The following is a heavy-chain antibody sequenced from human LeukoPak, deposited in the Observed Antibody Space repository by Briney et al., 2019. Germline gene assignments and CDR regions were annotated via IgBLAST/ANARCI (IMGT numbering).Heavy chain of an antibody. CDR3: ARVNKPGFWSGYPGGAFDP. J-gene: IGHJ5*02. CDR1: GGTFSSYT. V-gene: IGHV1-69*02. D-gene: IGHD3-3*01. Sequence: ASVKVSCKASGGTFSSYTISWVRQAPGQGLEWMGRIIPILGIANYAQKFQGRVTITADKSTSPAYMELSSLRPEDTAVYYCARVNKPGFWSGYPGGAFDPWGQGTLVTVSS. CDR2: IIPILGIA.